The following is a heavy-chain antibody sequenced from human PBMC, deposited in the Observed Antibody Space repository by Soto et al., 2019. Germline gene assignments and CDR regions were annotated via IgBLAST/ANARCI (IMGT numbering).Heavy chain of an antibody. J-gene: IGHJ5*02. CDR2: IWYDGSNK. CDR1: GFTFSSYG. Sequence: QVQLVESGGGVVQPGRSLRLSCAASGFTFSSYGMHGVRQAPGKGLEWVAVIWYDGSNKYYADSVKGRFTISRDNSKNTLYLQMNSLRAEDTAVYYCARTGSLKYSSGRYRWFDPWGQGTLVTVSS. CDR3: ARTGSLKYSSGRYRWFDP. V-gene: IGHV3-33*01. D-gene: IGHD6-19*01.